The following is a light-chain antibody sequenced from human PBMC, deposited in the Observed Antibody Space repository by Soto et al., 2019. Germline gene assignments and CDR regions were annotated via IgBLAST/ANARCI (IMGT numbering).Light chain of an antibody. Sequence: QSVLTQPPSVSAAPGQKVTISCSGSSSNIGGNSVSWYQQLPGSAPKLLIYDDNERPSGIPDRFSGSKSGTSASLGITGFHTGDEADYYCGSWDSSLSAYVFGTGTKVTVL. CDR2: DDN. CDR1: SSNIGGNS. J-gene: IGLJ1*01. V-gene: IGLV1-51*01. CDR3: GSWDSSLSAYV.